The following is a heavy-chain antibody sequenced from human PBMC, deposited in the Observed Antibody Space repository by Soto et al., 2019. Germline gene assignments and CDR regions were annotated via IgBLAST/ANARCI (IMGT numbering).Heavy chain of an antibody. V-gene: IGHV3-48*01. D-gene: IGHD3-16*02. J-gene: IGHJ4*02. CDR3: ARDKMGELSIADY. Sequence: EVQLVESGGGSVQPGGTLRLSCTASGFTFSDYSMDWVRQTPGKGLEWLSYISESSDTIYYADSVKGRFTISRDNAKNSLFLQMSSLRGEDTAVYYCARDKMGELSIADYWGQGTPVTVSS. CDR2: ISESSDTI. CDR1: GFTFSDYS.